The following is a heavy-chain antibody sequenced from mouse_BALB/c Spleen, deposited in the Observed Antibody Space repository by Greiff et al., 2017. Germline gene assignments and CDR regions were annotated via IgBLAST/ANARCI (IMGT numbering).Heavy chain of an antibody. J-gene: IGHJ4*01. Sequence: VHLVESGAELVKPGASVKLSCKASGYTFTSYYMYWVKQRPGQGLEWIGEINPSNGGTNFNEKFKSKATLTVDKSSSTAYMQLSSLTSEDSAVYYCTRRGLRLRSAMDYWGQGTSVTVSS. CDR2: INPSNGGT. CDR3: TRRGLRLRSAMDY. CDR1: GYTFTSYY. D-gene: IGHD1-2*01. V-gene: IGHV1S81*02.